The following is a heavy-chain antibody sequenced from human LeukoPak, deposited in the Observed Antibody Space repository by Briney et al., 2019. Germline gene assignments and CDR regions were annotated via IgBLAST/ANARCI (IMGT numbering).Heavy chain of an antibody. V-gene: IGHV3-11*04. CDR3: ARYYSNPAPFFYYYYYMDV. CDR1: GFTFSDYY. J-gene: IGHJ6*03. CDR2: ISSSGSTI. D-gene: IGHD4-11*01. Sequence: PGGSLRLSCAASGFTFSDYYMSWIRQAPGKGLEWVSYISSSGSTIYYADSVKGRFTISRDNAKNSLYLQMNSLRAEDTAVYYCARYYSNPAPFFYYYYYMDVWGKGTTVTVSS.